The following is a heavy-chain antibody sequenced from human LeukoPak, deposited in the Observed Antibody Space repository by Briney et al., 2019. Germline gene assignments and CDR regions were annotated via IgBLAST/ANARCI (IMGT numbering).Heavy chain of an antibody. CDR2: IYDSGST. V-gene: IGHV4-59*01. D-gene: IGHD1-26*01. CDR3: ASLMGSRNY. J-gene: IGHJ4*02. CDR1: GDSISNYY. Sequence: SETLSLTCSVSGDSISNYYWTWLRQPPGKGLEWIGSIYDSGSTNYNPSLKTRVTISVDTSKNQFSLKLTSVTAADTAVYYCASLMGSRNYWGQGTLVTVSS.